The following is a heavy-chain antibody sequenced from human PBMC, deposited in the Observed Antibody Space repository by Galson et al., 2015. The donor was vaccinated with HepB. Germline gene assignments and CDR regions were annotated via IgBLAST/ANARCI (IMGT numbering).Heavy chain of an antibody. V-gene: IGHV3-30*18. D-gene: IGHD6-13*01. J-gene: IGHJ4*02. CDR3: AKYGETFGGIADY. CDR1: GFTFSSFG. Sequence: SLRLSCAASGFTFSSFGMHWVRQAPGKGLEWVAVISYDGSNKYYADSVKGRFTISRDNSKNTLFLQMNSLGTEDKGVYYCAKYGETFGGIADYWGQGTLVTVSS. CDR2: ISYDGSNK.